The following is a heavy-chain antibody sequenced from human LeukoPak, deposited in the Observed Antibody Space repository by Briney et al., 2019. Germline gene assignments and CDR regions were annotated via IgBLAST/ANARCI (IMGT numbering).Heavy chain of an antibody. D-gene: IGHD3-10*01. V-gene: IGHV1-2*02. CDR3: ARERSGSGDMDV. Sequence: ASVKVSCKSSGYTFTGYYMHWVRQAPGQGLEWMGWINPNSGGTNYAHKFQGRVTMTRDTSISTAYMELSRLRSDDTAVYYCARERSGSGDMDVWGKGTTVTVSS. CDR2: INPNSGGT. J-gene: IGHJ6*03. CDR1: GYTFTGYY.